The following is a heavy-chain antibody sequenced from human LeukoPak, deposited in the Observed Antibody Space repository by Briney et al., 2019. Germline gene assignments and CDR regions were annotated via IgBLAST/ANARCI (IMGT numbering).Heavy chain of an antibody. CDR1: TSTYSYYY. J-gene: IGHJ4*02. V-gene: IGHV3-11*01. CDR2: ISSSGSTI. Sequence: GSLRLSCAASTSTYSYYYMSWIRQAPGKGLEWVSYISSSGSTIYYADSVKGRFTISRDNAKRSLYLQMNSLRAEDTAVYYCARARDGSGTAAFDYWGQGTLLTVSS. CDR3: ARARDGSGTAAFDY. D-gene: IGHD3-10*01.